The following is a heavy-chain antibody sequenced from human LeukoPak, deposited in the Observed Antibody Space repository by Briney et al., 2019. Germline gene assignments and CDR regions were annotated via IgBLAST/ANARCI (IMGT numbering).Heavy chain of an antibody. CDR3: ASYEQLVPDYYYYMDV. D-gene: IGHD6-6*01. CDR2: IYTSGST. V-gene: IGHV4-61*02. Sequence: SQTLSLTCTVSGGSISSGSYYWSWIRQPAGKGLEWIGRIYTSGSTNYNPSLKSRVTISVDTSKNQFSLKLSSVTAADTAVYYCASYEQLVPDYYYYMDVWGKGTTVTVSS. J-gene: IGHJ6*03. CDR1: GGSISSGSYY.